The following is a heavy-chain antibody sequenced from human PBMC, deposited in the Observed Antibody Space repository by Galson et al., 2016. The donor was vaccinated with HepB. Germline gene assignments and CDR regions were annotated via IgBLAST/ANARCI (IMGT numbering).Heavy chain of an antibody. V-gene: IGHV3-23*01. J-gene: IGHJ4*02. CDR2: ISGGGGST. Sequence: SLRLSCAASGFTFRSYGMSWVRQAPGKGLEWVSAISGGGGSTYYADSVRGRFSISRDNSKNTVYLQLKSLSAEDTAIYYCAKDRENHYDTSGFSGNDYWGQGTLVTVAS. CDR3: AKDRENHYDTSGFSGNDY. CDR1: GFTFRSYG. D-gene: IGHD3-22*01.